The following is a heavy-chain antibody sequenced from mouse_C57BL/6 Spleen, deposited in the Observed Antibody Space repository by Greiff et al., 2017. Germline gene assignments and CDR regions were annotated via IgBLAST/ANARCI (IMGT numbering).Heavy chain of an antibody. V-gene: IGHV1-42*01. J-gene: IGHJ3*01. Sequence: VQLQQSGPELVKPGASVKISCKASGYSFTGYYMNWVKQSPEKSLEWIGEINPSTGGTTYNQKFKAKATLTVDKSSSTAYMQLKSLTSEDSAVYYCARKGIYSNPFAYWGQGTLVTVSA. CDR2: INPSTGGT. D-gene: IGHD2-5*01. CDR1: GYSFTGYY. CDR3: ARKGIYSNPFAY.